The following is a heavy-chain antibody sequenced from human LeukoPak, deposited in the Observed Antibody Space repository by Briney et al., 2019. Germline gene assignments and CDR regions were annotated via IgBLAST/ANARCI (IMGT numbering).Heavy chain of an antibody. J-gene: IGHJ4*02. CDR2: INHSGST. D-gene: IGHD3-9*01. CDR3: ARRIDLAGSTFDY. Sequence: SETLSLTCAVYGGSLSGYYWSWIRQPPGKGLEWIGEINHSGSTNYNPSLKRRVTISVDTSKNQFSLKLSAVTAADTAVYYCARRIDLAGSTFDYWGQGALVTVSS. CDR1: GGSLSGYY. V-gene: IGHV4-34*01.